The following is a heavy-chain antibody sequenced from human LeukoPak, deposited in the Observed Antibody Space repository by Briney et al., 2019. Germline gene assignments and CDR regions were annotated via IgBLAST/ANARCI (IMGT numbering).Heavy chain of an antibody. CDR3: AKDQTVATIFGVVDWFDP. CDR1: GFTFSSYA. J-gene: IGHJ5*02. V-gene: IGHV3-23*01. Sequence: GGSLRLSCAASGFTFSSYAMHWVRQAPGEGLEWVSAISGSGGSTYYADSVKGRFTISRDNSKNTLYLQMNSLRAEDTAVYYCAKDQTVATIFGVVDWFDPWGQGTLVTVSS. CDR2: ISGSGGST. D-gene: IGHD3-3*01.